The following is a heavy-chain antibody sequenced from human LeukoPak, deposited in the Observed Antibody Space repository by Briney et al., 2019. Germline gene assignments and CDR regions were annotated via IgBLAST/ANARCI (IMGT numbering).Heavy chain of an antibody. Sequence: PSETLSLTCAVYGGSFSGYYWSWIRQPPGKGLEWIGEINHSGSTNYNPSLKSRVTISVDTSKNQFSLKLNSVTPEDTAVYYCASSSSLMVMVYANQQTTTVRYYYYGMDVWGQGTTVTVSS. CDR1: GGSFSGYY. CDR3: ASSSSLMVMVYANQQTTTVRYYYYGMDV. V-gene: IGHV4-34*01. D-gene: IGHD2-8*01. J-gene: IGHJ6*02. CDR2: INHSGST.